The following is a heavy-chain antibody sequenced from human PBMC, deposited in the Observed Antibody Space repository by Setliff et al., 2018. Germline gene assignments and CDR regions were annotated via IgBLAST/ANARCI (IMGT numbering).Heavy chain of an antibody. CDR3: ARDGAHSGYLTPRYYYYMDV. CDR1: GFTFSDFY. J-gene: IGHJ6*03. CDR2: ISNSGTVI. Sequence: PGGSLRLSCATSGFTFSDFYMSWVRQSPGKGLEWISYISNSGTVIYSAASVKGRFTISRDNSRNALYLQVRSLRIDDTAVYYCARDGAHSGYLTPRYYYYMDVWGKGTTVTVSS. D-gene: IGHD3-22*01. V-gene: IGHV3-11*04.